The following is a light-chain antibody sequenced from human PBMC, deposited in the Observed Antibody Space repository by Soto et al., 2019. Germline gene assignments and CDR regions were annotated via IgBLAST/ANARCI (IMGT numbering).Light chain of an antibody. J-gene: IGKJ5*01. CDR2: DAS. CDR3: QQYQNWPIT. V-gene: IGKV3-15*01. CDR1: QSVSSN. Sequence: EIVMTRSPATLSVSPGERATLSCRASQSVSSNLAWHQQKPGQAPRILMYDASTRATGIPARFSGSGSGTELTITISSLQSEDFEVYYCQQYQNWPITFGQGTRLEIK.